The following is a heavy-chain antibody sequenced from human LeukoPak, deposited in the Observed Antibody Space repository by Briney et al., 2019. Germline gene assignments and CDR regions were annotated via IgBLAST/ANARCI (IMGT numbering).Heavy chain of an antibody. Sequence: GESLKISCKGSGDSFTNYWISWVRQMPGKGLECMGIIYPGDSDTRYSPSFQGQVTISADKSISTAYLQWSSLKASDTAMYYCARPGLSVAGSDAFDIWGQGTMVTVSS. J-gene: IGHJ3*02. CDR1: GDSFTNYW. CDR3: ARPGLSVAGSDAFDI. CDR2: IYPGDSDT. V-gene: IGHV5-51*01. D-gene: IGHD6-19*01.